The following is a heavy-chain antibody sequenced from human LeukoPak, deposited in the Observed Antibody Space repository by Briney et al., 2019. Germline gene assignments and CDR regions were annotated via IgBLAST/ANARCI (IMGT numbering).Heavy chain of an antibody. D-gene: IGHD3-10*01. CDR2: ISYDGSNK. Sequence: GGSLRLSCAASGFTFSSYAMHWVRQAPGKGLEWVAVISYDGSNKYYADSVKGRFTISRDNTKNTLYLQMNSLRAEDTALYYCTRVYYASGSYSHLDYWGQGTLVTVSS. V-gene: IGHV3-30-3*01. CDR1: GFTFSSYA. CDR3: TRVYYASGSYSHLDY. J-gene: IGHJ4*02.